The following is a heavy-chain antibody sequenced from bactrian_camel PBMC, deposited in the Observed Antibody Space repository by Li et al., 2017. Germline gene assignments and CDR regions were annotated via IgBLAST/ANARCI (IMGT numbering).Heavy chain of an antibody. Sequence: HVQLVESGGGLVQPGGSLRLSCAASGDINSRKYMGWFRQIPGKEREGVAVISAGVDVASYADSVKGRFTTSQDNAKNTVYLQMNTLKPEDTAMYYCAAKCTQFSCAACFTSRRFDYWGQGTQVTVS. CDR3: AAKCTQFSCAACFTSRRFDY. J-gene: IGHJ4*01. V-gene: IGHV3S54*01. D-gene: IGHD1*01. CDR1: GDINSRKY. CDR2: ISAGVDVA.